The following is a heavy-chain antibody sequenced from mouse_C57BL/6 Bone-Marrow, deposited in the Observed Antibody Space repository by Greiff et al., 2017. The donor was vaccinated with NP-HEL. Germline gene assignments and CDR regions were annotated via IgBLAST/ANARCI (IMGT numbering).Heavy chain of an antibody. CDR2: ISSGGSYT. J-gene: IGHJ2*01. Sequence: EVQLVESGGDLVKPGGSLKLSCAASGFTFSSYGMSWVRQTPDKRLEWVATISSGGSYTYYPDSVKGRFTISRDNAKNTLYLQMSSPKSEDTAMYYCARRYYGKFYFDYWGQGTTLTVSS. CDR1: GFTFSSYG. V-gene: IGHV5-6*01. D-gene: IGHD2-1*01. CDR3: ARRYYGKFYFDY.